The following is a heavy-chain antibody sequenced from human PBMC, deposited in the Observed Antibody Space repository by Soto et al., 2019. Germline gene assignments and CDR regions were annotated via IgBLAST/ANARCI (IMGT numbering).Heavy chain of an antibody. CDR2: IYSDNNT. V-gene: IGHV3-53*01. CDR1: GFTVSRDS. Sequence: GGDLIQPGGSLRLSCADSGFTVSRDSMTWVRQAPGKGLEWISIIYSDNNTDYADSVKGRFSISRDTSKNILYLQMNSLRAEDTAEYYCARHYSAMGVWGQGTTVTVSS. J-gene: IGHJ6*02. CDR3: ARHYSAMGV.